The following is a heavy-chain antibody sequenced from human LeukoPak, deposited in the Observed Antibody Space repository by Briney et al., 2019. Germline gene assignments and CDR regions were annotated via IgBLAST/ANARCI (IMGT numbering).Heavy chain of an antibody. V-gene: IGHV3-7*01. D-gene: IGHD5-18*01. CDR1: GFTFSSYW. J-gene: IGHJ4*02. CDR3: ARGSLQLWQRWYFDS. Sequence: GGSLRLPCAASGFTFSSYWMSWVRQAPGKGLEWVANIKQDGSGKYYVDSVKGRFTISRDNAKTSLYLQMNSLRDEDTAVYYCARGSLQLWQRWYFDSWGQGTLVTVSS. CDR2: IKQDGSGK.